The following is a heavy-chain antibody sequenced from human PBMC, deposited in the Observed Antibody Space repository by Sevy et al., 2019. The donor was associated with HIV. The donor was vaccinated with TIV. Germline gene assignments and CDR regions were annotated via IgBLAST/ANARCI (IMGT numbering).Heavy chain of an antibody. CDR1: GYTFTNYG. CDR3: ARDFVVGSSGPNWFDP. D-gene: IGHD2-21*01. Sequence: ASVKVSCKASGYTFTNYGISWVRQAPGQGLEWMGWISAYNGNTNYAQKLQDRVTMTTDTSTSTAYMELRSLRSDDTPIYYCARDFVVGSSGPNWFDPWGQGTLVTVS. CDR2: ISAYNGNT. V-gene: IGHV1-18*01. J-gene: IGHJ5*02.